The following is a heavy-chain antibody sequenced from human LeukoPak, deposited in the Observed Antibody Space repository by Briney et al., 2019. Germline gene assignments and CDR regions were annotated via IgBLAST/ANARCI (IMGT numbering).Heavy chain of an antibody. V-gene: IGHV4-39*01. D-gene: IGHD6-6*01. CDR2: XXXXGST. Sequence: KASETLSLTCTVSGGSISSSSYYWGWIRQXXXXXXXXXXXXXXXGSTYYNPSLKSRVTISVDTSKNQFSLKLSSVTAADTAVYYCARRAYGWGYSSSSYYFDYWGQGTLVTVSS. CDR3: ARRAYGWGYSSSSYYFDY. J-gene: IGHJ4*02. CDR1: GGSISSSSYY.